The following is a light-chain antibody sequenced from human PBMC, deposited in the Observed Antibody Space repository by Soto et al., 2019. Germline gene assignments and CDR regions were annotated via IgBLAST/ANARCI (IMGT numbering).Light chain of an antibody. CDR1: NIGSKN. Sequence: SYELTQPLSVSVALGQTARFTCGGNNIGSKNVHWYQQKPGQAPVLVIYRDNNRPSGIPERFSGSNSGNTATLTIIRAQAGDEADYYCQVWDSSTVVFGGGTKLTVL. CDR3: QVWDSSTVV. CDR2: RDN. V-gene: IGLV3-9*01. J-gene: IGLJ2*01.